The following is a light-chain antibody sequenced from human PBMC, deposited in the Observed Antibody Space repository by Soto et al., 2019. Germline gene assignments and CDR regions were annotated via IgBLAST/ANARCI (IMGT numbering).Light chain of an antibody. CDR3: GSITRSSTSV. CDR1: SSDVGGFEY. J-gene: IGLJ1*01. Sequence: LSQPASVSGSPGQPITISCTGTSSDVGGFEYVSWYQHQPGKAPKLIIYDVTKRPSGVSNRFSGSKSGNTASLTISGIQAEDEGDYYCGSITRSSTSVFGTGTKVTVL. CDR2: DVT. V-gene: IGLV2-14*01.